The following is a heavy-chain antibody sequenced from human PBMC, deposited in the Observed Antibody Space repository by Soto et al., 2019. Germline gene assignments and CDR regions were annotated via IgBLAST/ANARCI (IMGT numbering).Heavy chain of an antibody. J-gene: IGHJ4*02. V-gene: IGHV1-8*01. CDR2: MNPNSGNT. CDR3: ARGTKPIDY. CDR1: GYSFTSYV. D-gene: IGHD3-9*01. Sequence: ASVKVACKTSGYSFTSYVVNWVRQATGQGLEWMGWMNPNSGNTGYAQKFQGRVTMTRNTSISTAYMELSSLRSEDTAVYYCARGTKPIDYWGQGTLVTVSS.